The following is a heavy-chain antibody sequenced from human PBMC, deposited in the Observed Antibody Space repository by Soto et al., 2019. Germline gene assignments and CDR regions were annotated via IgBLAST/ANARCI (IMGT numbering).Heavy chain of an antibody. D-gene: IGHD6-6*01. CDR2: ISGSGGST. V-gene: IGHV3-23*01. Sequence: GGSLRLSCAASGFTFSSYAMSWVRQAPGKGLEWVSAISGSGGSTYYADSVKGRFTISRDNSKNTLYLQMNSLRAEDMAVYYCANAEYSSSYEVVCYYGMDVWGQGTTVTVSS. J-gene: IGHJ6*02. CDR3: ANAEYSSSYEVVCYYGMDV. CDR1: GFTFSSYA.